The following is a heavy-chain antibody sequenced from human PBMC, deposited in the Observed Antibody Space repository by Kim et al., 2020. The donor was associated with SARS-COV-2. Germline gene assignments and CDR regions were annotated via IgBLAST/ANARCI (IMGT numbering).Heavy chain of an antibody. CDR3: ARAQSVVVAANAY. CDR1: GFTFSSYS. Sequence: GGSLRLSCAASGFTFSSYSMNWVRQAPGKGLEWVSSISSSSSYIYYADSVKGRFTISRDNAKNSLYLQMNSLRAEDTAVYYCARAQSVVVAANAYWGQGTLVTVSS. J-gene: IGHJ4*02. V-gene: IGHV3-21*01. CDR2: ISSSSSYI. D-gene: IGHD2-15*01.